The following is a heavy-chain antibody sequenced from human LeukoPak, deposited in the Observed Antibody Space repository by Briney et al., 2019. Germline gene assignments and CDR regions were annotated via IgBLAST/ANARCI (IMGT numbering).Heavy chain of an antibody. CDR2: TSPNSGGT. V-gene: IGHV1-2*02. J-gene: IGHJ5*02. Sequence: ASVKVSCKASGYTFTGYYMHWVRQAPGHGLEWMGWTSPNSGGTNYAQKFQGRVTMTRDTSISTAYMELSRLRSDDTAVYYCARERYGAAAGTKGYNWFDPWGQGTLVTVSS. D-gene: IGHD6-13*01. CDR3: ARERYGAAAGTKGYNWFDP. CDR1: GYTFTGYY.